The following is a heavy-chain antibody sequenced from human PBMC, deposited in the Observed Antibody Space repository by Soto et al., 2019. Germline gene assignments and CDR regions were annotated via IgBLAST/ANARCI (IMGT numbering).Heavy chain of an antibody. V-gene: IGHV1-46*03. D-gene: IGHD1-26*01. J-gene: IGHJ6*03. Sequence: QVQLVQSGAEVKKPGASVNVSCKASGYTFTTYYMHWVRQAPGQGLEWMGVINPNGGSTTYAQKFQGRFTMTRDTSRSTVYMELSSLRSEDTAVYYCNRDLVTIVGYYYYMDVWGKGTTVTVSS. CDR3: NRDLVTIVGYYYYMDV. CDR2: INPNGGST. CDR1: GYTFTTYY.